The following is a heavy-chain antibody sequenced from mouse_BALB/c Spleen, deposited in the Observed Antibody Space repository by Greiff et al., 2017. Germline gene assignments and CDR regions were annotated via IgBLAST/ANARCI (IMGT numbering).Heavy chain of an antibody. CDR1: GFTFTDYY. D-gene: IGHD1-1*01. CDR3: ARDEYDGSSYAWFAY. CDR2: IRNKANGYTT. J-gene: IGHJ3*01. Sequence: EVKLVESGGGLVQPGGSLRLSCATSGFTFTDYYMSWVRQPPGKALEWLGFIRNKANGYTTEYSASVKGRFTISRDNSQSILYLQMNTLRAEDSATYYSARDEYDGSSYAWFAYWGQGTLVTVSA. V-gene: IGHV7-3*02.